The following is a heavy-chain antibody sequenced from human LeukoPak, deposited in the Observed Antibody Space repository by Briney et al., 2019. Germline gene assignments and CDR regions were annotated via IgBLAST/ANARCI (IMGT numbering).Heavy chain of an antibody. CDR3: AKDGVVRGLGPYYFDS. J-gene: IGHJ4*02. CDR2: IWYDGSNK. V-gene: IGHV3-33*06. D-gene: IGHD3-10*01. Sequence: GRSLRLSCAASGFTFSSYGMHWVRQALGKGLEWVAVIWYDGSNKYYADSVKGRFTISRDISKNTVYLQMNSLKAEDTAVYYCAKDGVVRGLGPYYFDSWGQGSLVTVSS. CDR1: GFTFSSYG.